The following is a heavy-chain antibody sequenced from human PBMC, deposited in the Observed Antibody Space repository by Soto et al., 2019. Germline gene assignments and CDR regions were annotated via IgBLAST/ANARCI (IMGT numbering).Heavy chain of an antibody. CDR1: GYTLTELS. D-gene: IGHD1-26*01. CDR2: FDPEDGET. Sequence: ASVKVSCKVSGYTLTELSMHWVRQAPGKGLEWMGGFDPEDGETIYAQKFQGRVTMTEDTSTDTAYMELSSLRSEDTAVYYCATVYLEWELDPRFDYWGQGTLVTVSS. J-gene: IGHJ4*02. V-gene: IGHV1-24*01. CDR3: ATVYLEWELDPRFDY.